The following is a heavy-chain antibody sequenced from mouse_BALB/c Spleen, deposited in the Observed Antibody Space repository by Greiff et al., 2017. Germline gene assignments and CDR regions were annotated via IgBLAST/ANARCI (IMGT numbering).Heavy chain of an antibody. CDR2: ISSGGSYT. J-gene: IGHJ4*01. D-gene: IGHD1-1*01. CDR3: ARQGFTKDYAMDY. Sequence: EVQLVESGGDLVKPGGSLKLSCAASGFTFSSYGMSWVRQTPDKRLEWVATISSGGSYTYYPDSVKGRFTISRDNAKNTLYLQMSSLKSEDTAMYYCARQGFTKDYAMDYWGQGTSVTVSS. V-gene: IGHV5-6*01. CDR1: GFTFSSYG.